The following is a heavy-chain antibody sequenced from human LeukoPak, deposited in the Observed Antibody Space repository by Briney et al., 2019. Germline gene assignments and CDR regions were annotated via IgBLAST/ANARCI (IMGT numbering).Heavy chain of an antibody. CDR3: ARGGNCSSTSCYPYYYYMDV. J-gene: IGHJ6*03. Sequence: GGSLRLSCAASGFTFSSSAMHWVRQAPGKGLEWVAVISYDGSDKYHADSVKGRFTISRDNSKNTLYLQMNSLRAEDTAVYYCARGGNCSSTSCYPYYYYMDVWGKGATVTVSS. CDR1: GFTFSSSA. CDR2: ISYDGSDK. V-gene: IGHV3-30*01. D-gene: IGHD2-2*01.